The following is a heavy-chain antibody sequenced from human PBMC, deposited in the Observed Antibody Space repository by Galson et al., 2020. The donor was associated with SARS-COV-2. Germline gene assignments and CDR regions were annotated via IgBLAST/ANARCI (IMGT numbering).Heavy chain of an antibody. V-gene: IGHV1-8*01. D-gene: IGHD2-2*01. CDR2: MNTHSGNT. Sequence: ASVKVYCKASGYPFTSYDINWVRQATGQGLEWMGWMNTHSGNTGYAQKFQGRVTMTRNTSISTAYMELSSLRSEDTAVYYCARGIVVVPAARVWLRRYFDWEWGKDGMDVWGQGTTVTVSS. CDR1: GYPFTSYD. CDR3: ARGIVVVPAARVWLRRYFDWEWGKDGMDV. J-gene: IGHJ6*02.